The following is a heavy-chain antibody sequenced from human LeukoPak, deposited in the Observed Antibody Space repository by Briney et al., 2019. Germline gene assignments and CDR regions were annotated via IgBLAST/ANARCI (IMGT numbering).Heavy chain of an antibody. J-gene: IGHJ4*02. CDR2: ISYDGSNK. Sequence: PGGSLRLSCAASGFTFSSNGMHWVRQAPGKGLEWVAVISYDGSNKYYADSVKGRFTISRDNSKNTLYLQMNSLRAEDTAVYYCARDRVGTTLNYWGQGTLVTVSS. CDR3: ARDRVGTTLNY. V-gene: IGHV3-30*03. D-gene: IGHD1-26*01. CDR1: GFTFSSNG.